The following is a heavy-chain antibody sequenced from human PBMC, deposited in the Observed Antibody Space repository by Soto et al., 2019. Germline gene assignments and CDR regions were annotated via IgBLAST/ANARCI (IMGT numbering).Heavy chain of an antibody. J-gene: IGHJ4*02. CDR1: GYSFTSYW. CDR2: IYPGDSDT. CDR3: AATYYYDSSGYIDYYFDY. Sequence: GGSLKISCKGSGYSFTSYWIGWVRQMPGKGLEWMGIIYPGDSDTRYSPSFQGQVTISADKSISTAYLQWSSLKASDTAMYYCAATYYYDSSGYIDYYFDYWGQGTQVTVSS. V-gene: IGHV5-51*01. D-gene: IGHD3-22*01.